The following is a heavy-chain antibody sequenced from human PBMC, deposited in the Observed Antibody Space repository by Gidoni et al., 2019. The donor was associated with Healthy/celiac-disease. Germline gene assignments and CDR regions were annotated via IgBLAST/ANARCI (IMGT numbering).Heavy chain of an antibody. Sequence: QVQLQQWGAGLLKPSETLSLTCAVYGGSFSGYYWSWIRQPPGKGLEWIGEINHSGSTNYNPSLKSRVTISVDTSKNQFSLKLSSVTAADTAVYYCARVGRERGSYPHDYWGQGTLVTVSS. CDR1: GGSFSGYY. J-gene: IGHJ4*02. V-gene: IGHV4-34*01. CDR2: INHSGST. CDR3: ARVGRERGSYPHDY. D-gene: IGHD3-16*02.